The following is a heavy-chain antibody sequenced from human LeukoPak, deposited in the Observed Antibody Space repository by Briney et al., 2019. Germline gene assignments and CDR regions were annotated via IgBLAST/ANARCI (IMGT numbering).Heavy chain of an antibody. CDR2: ISAYNGNT. D-gene: IGHD1-26*01. CDR1: GYTFSSYG. J-gene: IGHJ6*03. Sequence: ASVKVSCKASGYTFSSYGISWVRQAPGQGLEWMGWISAYNGNTNYAQKLQGRVTMTTDTSTSTAYMELRSLRSDDTAVYYCARSQWELLPQLYYYYYYMDVWGKGTTVTVSS. V-gene: IGHV1-18*01. CDR3: ARSQWELLPQLYYYYYYMDV.